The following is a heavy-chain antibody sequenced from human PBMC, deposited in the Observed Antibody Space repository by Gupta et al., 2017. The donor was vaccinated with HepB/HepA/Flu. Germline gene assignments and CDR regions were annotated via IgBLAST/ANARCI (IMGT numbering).Heavy chain of an antibody. J-gene: IGHJ6*02. CDR1: GFDFDRFH. Sequence: EEQLVESGGGVTRRGGTLRLSCKVSGFDFDRFHMHWVRQAPGKGLEWVAGINWNGDNTDYAVSVKGRFTISRDNDKNSLVLQMNSLRAEDTALYHCARTCSYYYFALDVWGPGATVKVSS. V-gene: IGHV3-20*01. CDR3: ARTCSYYYFALDV. D-gene: IGHD3-3*01. CDR2: INWNGDNT.